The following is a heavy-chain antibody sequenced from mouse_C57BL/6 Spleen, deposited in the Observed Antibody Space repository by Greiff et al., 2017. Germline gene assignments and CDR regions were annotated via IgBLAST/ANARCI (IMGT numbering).Heavy chain of an antibody. CDR2: IWSGGST. D-gene: IGHD2-9*01. CDR3: ARPYYGYDVWFAY. Sequence: VKLMESGPGLVQPSQSLSITCTVSGFSLTSYGVHWVRQSPGKGLEWLGVIWSGGSTDYNAAFISRLSISKDNSKSQVFFKMNSLQADDTAIYYCARPYYGYDVWFAYWGQGTLVTVSA. CDR1: GFSLTSYG. J-gene: IGHJ3*01. V-gene: IGHV2-2*01.